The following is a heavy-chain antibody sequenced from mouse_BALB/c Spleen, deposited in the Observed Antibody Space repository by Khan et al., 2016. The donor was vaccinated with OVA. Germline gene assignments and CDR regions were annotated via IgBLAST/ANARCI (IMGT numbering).Heavy chain of an antibody. D-gene: IGHD1-1*01. CDR2: IHYSGST. J-gene: IGHJ3*01. CDR3: ARFYYYGSSFSY. Sequence: VQLKESGPDLVKPSQSLSLTCTVTGYSITSGYSWHWIRQFPGNRLEWMAYIHYSGSTNYNPSLKSRISITRDTSKNQFFLQLNSVTHEDTATYYCARFYYYGSSFSYWGQGTLVTVSA. V-gene: IGHV3-1*02. CDR1: GYSITSGYS.